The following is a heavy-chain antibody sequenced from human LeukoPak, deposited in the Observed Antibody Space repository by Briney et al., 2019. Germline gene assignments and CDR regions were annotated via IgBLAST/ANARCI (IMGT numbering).Heavy chain of an antibody. V-gene: IGHV3-9*03. CDR2: FSWNSGSI. Sequence: PGGSLRLSCAASGFTFDDYAMHWVRQAPGKGLEWVSGFSWNSGSIGYADSVKGRFTISRDNAKNSLYLQMNSLRAEDMALYYCAKDISGIAVAGIDYWGQGTLVTVSS. CDR3: AKDISGIAVAGIDY. D-gene: IGHD6-19*01. CDR1: GFTFDDYA. J-gene: IGHJ4*02.